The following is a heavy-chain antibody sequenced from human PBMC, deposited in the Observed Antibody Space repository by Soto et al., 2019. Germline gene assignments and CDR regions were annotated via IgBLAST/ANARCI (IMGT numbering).Heavy chain of an antibody. D-gene: IGHD3-22*01. Sequence: SETLSLTCTVSGGSISSGGYYWSWIRQHPGKGLEWIGYIYYSGSTYYNPPLKSRVTISVDTSKNQFSLKLSSVTAADTAVYYCAITPTYYYDSSGSPPRFDYWGQGTLVTVSS. J-gene: IGHJ4*02. CDR3: AITPTYYYDSSGSPPRFDY. V-gene: IGHV4-31*03. CDR1: GGSISSGGYY. CDR2: IYYSGST.